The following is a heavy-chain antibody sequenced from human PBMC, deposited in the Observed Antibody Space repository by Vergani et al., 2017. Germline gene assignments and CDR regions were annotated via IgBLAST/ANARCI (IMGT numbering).Heavy chain of an antibody. CDR2: IYYSGST. CDR1: GGSISSGDYY. Sequence: QVQLQESGPGLVKPSQTLSLTCTVSGGSISSGDYYWSWIRQPPGKGLEWIGYIYYSGSTYYNTSLKSRVTISVDTSKNQFSLKLSSVTAADTAVYYCASYIVVVPAAAPLDAFDIWGQGTMVTVSS. J-gene: IGHJ3*02. V-gene: IGHV4-30-4*01. CDR3: ASYIVVVPAAAPLDAFDI. D-gene: IGHD2-2*01.